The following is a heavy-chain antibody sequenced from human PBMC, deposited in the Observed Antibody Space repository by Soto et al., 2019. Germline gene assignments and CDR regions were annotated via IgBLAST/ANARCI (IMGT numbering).Heavy chain of an antibody. CDR2: IYYSGST. CDR3: ARHRITMVRGPYYYGMDV. V-gene: IGHV4-39*01. J-gene: IGHJ6*02. D-gene: IGHD3-10*01. Sequence: SETLSLTCTVSGGSISSGGYYWSWIRQHPGKGLEWIGYIYYSGSTYYNPSLKSRVTISVDTSKNQFSLKLSSVTAADTAVYYCARHRITMVRGPYYYGMDVWGQGTTVTVSS. CDR1: GGSISSGGYY.